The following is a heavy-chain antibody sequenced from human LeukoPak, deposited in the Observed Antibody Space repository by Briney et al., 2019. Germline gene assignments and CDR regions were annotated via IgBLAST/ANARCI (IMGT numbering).Heavy chain of an antibody. Sequence: SETLSLTCTVSGGSISSYYWSWIRQPPGKGLEWIGYIYYSGSTNYNPSLKSRVTISVDTSKSQFPLKLSSVTAVDTAVYYCARFTYYYGSGSNDAFDIWGQGTMVTVSS. CDR2: IYYSGST. D-gene: IGHD3-10*01. CDR3: ARFTYYYGSGSNDAFDI. V-gene: IGHV4-59*01. J-gene: IGHJ3*02. CDR1: GGSISSYY.